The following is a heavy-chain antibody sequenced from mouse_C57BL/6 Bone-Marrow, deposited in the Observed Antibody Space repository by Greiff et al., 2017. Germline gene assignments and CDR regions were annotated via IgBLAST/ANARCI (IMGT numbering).Heavy chain of an antibody. J-gene: IGHJ2*01. V-gene: IGHV1-15*01. Sequence: QVQLQQSGAELVRPGASVTLSCKASGYTFTDYEMHWVKQTPVHGLEWIGAIDPETGGTAYNQKFKGKAILTADTSSSTAYMELRSLTSEDSAVYYCTRSRYYGSSYPGYWGQGTTLTVSS. CDR1: GYTFTDYE. CDR2: IDPETGGT. CDR3: TRSRYYGSSYPGY. D-gene: IGHD1-1*01.